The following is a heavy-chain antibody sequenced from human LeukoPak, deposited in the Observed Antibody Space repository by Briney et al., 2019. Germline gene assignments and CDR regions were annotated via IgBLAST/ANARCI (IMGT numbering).Heavy chain of an antibody. J-gene: IGHJ4*02. CDR1: EFPVGSNY. D-gene: IGHD2-21*02. CDR3: AKIAAANCGGDCYSGAYYFDY. Sequence: GGSLRLSCAASEFPVGSNYMTWVRQAPGKGLEWVSLIYSGGSTYYADSVKGRFTISRDNSKNTLYLQMNSLRAEDTAVYYCAKIAAANCGGDCYSGAYYFDYWGQGTLVTVSS. CDR2: IYSGGST. V-gene: IGHV3-66*01.